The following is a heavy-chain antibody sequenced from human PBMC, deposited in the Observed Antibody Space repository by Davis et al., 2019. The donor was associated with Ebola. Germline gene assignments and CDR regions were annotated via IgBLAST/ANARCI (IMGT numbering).Heavy chain of an antibody. V-gene: IGHV4-39*01. CDR1: GGSISSSSYY. D-gene: IGHD1-14*01. CDR2: IYYSGST. CDR3: ARGIGITRYYYGMDV. J-gene: IGHJ6*02. Sequence: MPSETLSLTCTVSGGSISSSSYYWGWIRQPPGKGLEWIGSIYYSGSTYYNPSLKSRVTISVDTSKNQFSLKLSSVTAADTAVYYCARGIGITRYYYGMDVWGQGTTVTVSS.